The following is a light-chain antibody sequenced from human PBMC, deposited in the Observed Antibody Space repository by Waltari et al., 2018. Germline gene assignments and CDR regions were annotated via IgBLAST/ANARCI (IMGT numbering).Light chain of an antibody. CDR1: PSVSRT. CDR2: AAS. Sequence: EIVLTQSPGTLSLSQGERATLSCRTSPSVSRTLAWYQQKPGQAPTLLIYAASRRATGIPDRFSCSGSGTDFSLTISRLEPEDFAVYYCQHYVTLPVTFGPGTKVEIK. V-gene: IGKV3-20*01. CDR3: QHYVTLPVT. J-gene: IGKJ1*01.